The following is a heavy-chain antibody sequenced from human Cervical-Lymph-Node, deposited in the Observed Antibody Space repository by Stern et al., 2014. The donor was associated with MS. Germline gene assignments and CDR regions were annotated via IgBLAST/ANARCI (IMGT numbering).Heavy chain of an antibody. CDR3: THVIVTYYRFDY. V-gene: IGHV2-5*02. J-gene: IGHJ4*02. CDR1: GFSLSTNVVA. D-gene: IGHD3-22*01. CDR2: IYWDDDK. Sequence: QITLQESGPTLVKPTQTLTLTCTFSGFSLSTNVVAVGWIRPPPGKALEWLALIYWDDDKRYSPSLKSRLTIAKDTSKNQVVLTMTNMDPVDTATYYCTHVIVTYYRFDYWGQGTLVTVSS.